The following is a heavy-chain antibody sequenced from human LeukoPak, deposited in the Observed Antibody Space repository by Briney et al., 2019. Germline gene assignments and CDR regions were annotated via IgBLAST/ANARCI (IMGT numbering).Heavy chain of an antibody. D-gene: IGHD6-13*01. CDR1: GFTFSSYA. CDR3: AEIAAAGPCFDY. J-gene: IGHJ4*02. CDR2: ISGSGGST. V-gene: IGHV3-23*01. Sequence: GGSLRLSCAASGFTFSSYAVSWVRQAPGKGLEWVSAISGSGGSTYYADSVKGRFTISRDNSKNTLYLQMNSLRAEDTAVYYCAEIAAAGPCFDYWGQGTLVTVSS.